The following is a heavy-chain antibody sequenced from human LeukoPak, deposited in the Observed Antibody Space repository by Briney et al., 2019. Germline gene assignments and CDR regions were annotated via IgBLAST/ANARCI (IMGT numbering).Heavy chain of an antibody. CDR1: DGSISTGRYY. CDR3: ARLYRMVRGVAYSNWFDP. CDR2: IFYSGST. D-gene: IGHD3-10*01. V-gene: IGHV4-39*01. J-gene: IGHJ5*02. Sequence: PSETLSLTCTVSDGSISTGRYYWGWIRQPPGKGLEWIGSIFYSGSTYYNPSLKSRVTISVDTSKNQFSLKLSSVTAADTAVYYCARLYRMVRGVAYSNWFDPWGQGTLVTVSS.